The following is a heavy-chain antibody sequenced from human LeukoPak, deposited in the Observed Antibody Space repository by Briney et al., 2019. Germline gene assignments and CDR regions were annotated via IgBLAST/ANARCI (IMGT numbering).Heavy chain of an antibody. V-gene: IGHV4-34*01. Sequence: SETPSLTCAVYGGSFSGYYWSWLRQPPGKGLEWIGEINHRGSTNYNPSLKSRVTISVDTSKNQFSLKLSSVTAADTAVYYCARGDCSGGSCYSRSRTYGMDVWGKGTTVTVSS. J-gene: IGHJ6*04. CDR2: INHRGST. CDR3: ARGDCSGGSCYSRSRTYGMDV. CDR1: GGSFSGYY. D-gene: IGHD2-15*01.